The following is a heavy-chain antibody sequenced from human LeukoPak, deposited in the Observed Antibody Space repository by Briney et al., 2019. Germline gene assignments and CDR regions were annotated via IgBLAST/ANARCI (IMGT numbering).Heavy chain of an antibody. CDR1: GYTFTSYG. CDR2: ISAYNGNT. CDR3: ARGASPYDNSGYPGY. Sequence: GASVKVSCKASGYTFTSYGISWVRQAPGQGLEWMGWISAYNGNTNYAQKLQGRVTMTTDTSTSTAYMELRSLRSDDTAVYYCARGASPYDNSGYPGYWGRGTLVTVSS. J-gene: IGHJ4*02. V-gene: IGHV1-18*01. D-gene: IGHD3-22*01.